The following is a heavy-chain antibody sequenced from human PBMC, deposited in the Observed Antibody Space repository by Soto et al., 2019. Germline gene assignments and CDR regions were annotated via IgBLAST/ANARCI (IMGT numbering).Heavy chain of an antibody. V-gene: IGHV4-30-2*01. J-gene: IGHJ6*02. CDR3: ARGDCGGDCYGGYYYYYGMDV. CDR2: IYHSGST. Sequence: PSETLSLTCTVSGGSFSSGSYCWSWIRQPPGKGLEWIGYIYHSGSTYYNPSLKSRVTISVDRSKNQFSLKLSSVTAADTAVYYCARGDCGGDCYGGYYYYYGMDVWGQGTTVTVSS. D-gene: IGHD2-21*02. CDR1: GGSFSSGSYC.